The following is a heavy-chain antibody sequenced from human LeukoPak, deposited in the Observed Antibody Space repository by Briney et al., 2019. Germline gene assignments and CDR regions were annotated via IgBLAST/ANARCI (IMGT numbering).Heavy chain of an antibody. CDR3: VSGVAAAIPWYFDY. D-gene: IGHD6-13*01. J-gene: IGHJ4*02. V-gene: IGHV3-30-3*01. CDR2: ISNDGSNA. Sequence: GGSLRLSCVTSGFTFSRYAMHWVRQAPGEGLEWVSVISNDGSNAYSANSVKGRFFISRDNFKNTVYLQMNSLRAEGTAVYYCVSGVAAAIPWYFDYWGQGSLVTVSA. CDR1: GFTFSRYA.